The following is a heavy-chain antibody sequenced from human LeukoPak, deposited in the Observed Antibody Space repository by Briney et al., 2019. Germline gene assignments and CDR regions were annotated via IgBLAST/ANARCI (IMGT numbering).Heavy chain of an antibody. J-gene: IGHJ4*02. V-gene: IGHV1-58*02. CDR2: IVVGSGNT. CDR1: GFAFTSSA. D-gene: IGHD5-18*01. CDR3: ARDRLLRTAMETLDY. Sequence: SVKVSCKASGFAFTSSAMQWVRQARGQRLEWIGWIVVGSGNTNYAQKFQERVTITRDMSTSTAYMELSSLRSEDTAVYYCARDRLLRTAMETLDYWGQGTLVTVSS.